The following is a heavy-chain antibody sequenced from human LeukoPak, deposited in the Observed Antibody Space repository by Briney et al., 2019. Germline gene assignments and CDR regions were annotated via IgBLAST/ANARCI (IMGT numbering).Heavy chain of an antibody. CDR2: IYPGDADT. Sequence: GESLNISCKGSGYSFTSYWIGWVRQMPGKGLEWMGIIYPGDADTRYSPSFQGQVTISADKSISTAYLQWSSLKASDTAMYYCARRYYDILTGWPYYFDYWGQGTLVTVSS. CDR3: ARRYYDILTGWPYYFDY. J-gene: IGHJ4*02. D-gene: IGHD3-9*01. V-gene: IGHV5-51*01. CDR1: GYSFTSYW.